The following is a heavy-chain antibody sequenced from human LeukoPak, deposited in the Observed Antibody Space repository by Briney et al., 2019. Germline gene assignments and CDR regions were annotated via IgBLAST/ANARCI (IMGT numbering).Heavy chain of an antibody. CDR3: AKDFPGPFDY. CDR1: GFTFSSYG. V-gene: IGHV3-30*18. D-gene: IGHD1-1*01. CDR2: ISYDGSNK. J-gene: IGHJ4*02. Sequence: GGSLRLSCAASGFTFSSYGMHWVRQAPGQGLEWVAVISYDGSNKYYADSVKGRFTISRDNSKNTLYLQMNSLRAEDTAVYYCAKDFPGPFDYWGQGTLVTVSS.